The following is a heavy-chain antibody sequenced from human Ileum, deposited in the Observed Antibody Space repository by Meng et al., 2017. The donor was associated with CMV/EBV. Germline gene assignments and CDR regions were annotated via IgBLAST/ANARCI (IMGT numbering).Heavy chain of an antibody. V-gene: IGHV1-2*02. J-gene: IGHJ4*02. Sequence: ASVKVSCKASGYTFTDYYMHWVRQAPGQGLEWMGWINPNSGGTNYAQKFQGRVTMTRDTSISTAYMELSRLRSDDTAVYYCARRPVPDAIGYYFDYWGQGTLVTVSS. CDR1: GYTFTDYY. D-gene: IGHD2-2*02. CDR2: INPNSGGT. CDR3: ARRPVPDAIGYYFDY.